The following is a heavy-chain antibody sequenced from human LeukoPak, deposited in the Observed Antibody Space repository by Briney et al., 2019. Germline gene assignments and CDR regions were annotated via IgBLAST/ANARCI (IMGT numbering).Heavy chain of an antibody. V-gene: IGHV4-59*08. Sequence: SETLSLTCTVSGDSISSYYWSWTRQPPGKGLERIGYIYYSGSTNYNPSLKSRVTISVDTSKNQFSLKLSSVTAADTGVYYCARHYPYGSGSYSPFYFDYWGQGTLVTVSS. CDR1: GDSISSYY. J-gene: IGHJ4*02. D-gene: IGHD3-10*01. CDR2: IYYSGST. CDR3: ARHYPYGSGSYSPFYFDY.